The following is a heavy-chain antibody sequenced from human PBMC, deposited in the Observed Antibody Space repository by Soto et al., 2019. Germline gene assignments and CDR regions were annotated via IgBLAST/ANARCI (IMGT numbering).Heavy chain of an antibody. J-gene: IGHJ4*02. CDR2: IYYSGST. D-gene: IGHD3-16*01. Sequence: QVQLQESGPGLVKPSETLSLTCTVSGGSISSYYWSWIRQPPGKGLEWIGYIYYSGSTNYNPSLKSRVTITVDTSKNQFSLKLSSMTAADTAVYYCAGRYGGNFDYWGQGTLVNVSS. CDR3: AGRYGGNFDY. V-gene: IGHV4-59*01. CDR1: GGSISSYY.